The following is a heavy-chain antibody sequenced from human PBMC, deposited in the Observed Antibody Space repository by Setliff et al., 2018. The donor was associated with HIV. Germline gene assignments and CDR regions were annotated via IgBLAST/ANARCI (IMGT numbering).Heavy chain of an antibody. CDR2: ISAYNGNT. V-gene: IGHV1-18*01. CDR1: GYTFTSYG. Sequence: ASVKVSCKASGYTFTSYGISWVRQAPGQGLEWMGWISAYNGNTNYAQKLQDRVTMTTDTSTSTAYMELRSLRSDDTAVYYCARDPPLAAAGGPDAFDIWGQGTMVTVSS. CDR3: ARDPPLAAAGGPDAFDI. D-gene: IGHD6-13*01. J-gene: IGHJ3*02.